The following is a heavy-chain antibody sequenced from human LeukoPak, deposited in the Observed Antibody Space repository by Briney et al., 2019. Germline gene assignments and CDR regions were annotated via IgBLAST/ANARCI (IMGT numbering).Heavy chain of an antibody. CDR1: GGSISSYY. D-gene: IGHD4-11*01. CDR3: ARDDYSNYGNWFDP. CDR2: IYTSGST. J-gene: IGHJ5*02. Sequence: PSETLSLTCTVSGGSISSYYWGWIRQPAGKGLEWIGRIYTSGSTNYNPSLKSRVTMSVDTSKNQFSLKLSSVTAADTAVYYCARDDYSNYGNWFDPWGQGTLVTVSS. V-gene: IGHV4-4*07.